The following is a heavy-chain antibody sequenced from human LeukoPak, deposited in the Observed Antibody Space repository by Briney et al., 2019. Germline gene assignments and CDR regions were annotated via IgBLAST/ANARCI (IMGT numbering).Heavy chain of an antibody. CDR1: GYTFTSYG. D-gene: IGHD3-9*01. Sequence: GASVKVSCKASGYTFTSYGISWVRQAPGQGLEWMGWINPYNGNTNYAQKLQGRVTMTTDTSASTAYMELRSLRSDDTAVYYCARDFRPQRRYLDWFHPSNWFDPWGQGTLVTVSS. J-gene: IGHJ5*02. CDR3: ARDFRPQRRYLDWFHPSNWFDP. V-gene: IGHV1-18*01. CDR2: INPYNGNT.